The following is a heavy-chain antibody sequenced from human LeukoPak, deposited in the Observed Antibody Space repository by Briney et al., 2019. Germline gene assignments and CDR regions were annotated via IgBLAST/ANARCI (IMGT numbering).Heavy chain of an antibody. D-gene: IGHD3-22*01. J-gene: IGHJ4*02. V-gene: IGHV3-23*01. CDR2: ISGSGGST. CDR3: AKHGRRGTMMVVVYYFDY. CDR1: GFTFSSYS. Sequence: GGSLRLSCAASGFTFSSYSMNWVRQAPGKGLEWVSAISGSGGSTYYADSVRGRFAISRDNSKNTLYLQMNSLRAEDTAVYYCAKHGRRGTMMVVVYYFDYWGQGTLVTVSS.